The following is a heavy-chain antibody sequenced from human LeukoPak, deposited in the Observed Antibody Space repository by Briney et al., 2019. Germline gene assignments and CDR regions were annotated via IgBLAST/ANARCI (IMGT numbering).Heavy chain of an antibody. J-gene: IGHJ6*03. CDR1: GFTFSSYW. CDR3: ARARGSYDVYYYYYYMDV. Sequence: PGGSLRLSCAASGFTFSSYWMSWVRQAPGKGLEWVANIKQDGSEKYYVDSVKGRFTISRDNAKNSLYLQMNSLRAEDTAVYYCARARGSYDVYYYYYYMDVWGKGTTVTVSS. D-gene: IGHD1-26*01. CDR2: IKQDGSEK. V-gene: IGHV3-7*01.